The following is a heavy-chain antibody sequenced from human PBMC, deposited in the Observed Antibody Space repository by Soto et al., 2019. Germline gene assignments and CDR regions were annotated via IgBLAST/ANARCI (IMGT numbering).Heavy chain of an antibody. V-gene: IGHV3-33*01. CDR1: VFTFISYV. J-gene: IGHJ5*02. CDR3: ARETDKQYKWFEH. CDR2: IWYDGSNK. Sequence: GVSLRLSCSSSVFTFISYVIHLFLQAPVKGLEWVAVIWYDGSNKYYADSVKGRFTIYRDNSKNKLYLQMNSLRAEDKAVYYCARETDKQYKWFEHWGKGTLVHVSS. D-gene: IGHD4-4*01.